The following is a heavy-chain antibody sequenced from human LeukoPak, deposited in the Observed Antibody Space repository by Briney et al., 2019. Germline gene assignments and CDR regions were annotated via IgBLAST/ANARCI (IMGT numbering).Heavy chain of an antibody. CDR2: INPNSGGT. CDR1: GYTFTGYY. V-gene: IGHV1-2*02. Sequence: ASVKVSCKASGYTFTGYYMHWVRQAPGQGLEWKGWINPNSGGTNYAQKFQGRVTMTRETSISTAYMEMRRLRCDDTAVYYWGRDSVVVTDPDAFDIWGQGTMVTVSS. J-gene: IGHJ3*02. D-gene: IGHD2-15*01. CDR3: GRDSVVVTDPDAFDI.